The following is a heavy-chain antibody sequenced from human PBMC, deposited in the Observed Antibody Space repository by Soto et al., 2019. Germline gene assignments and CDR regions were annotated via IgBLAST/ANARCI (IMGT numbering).Heavy chain of an antibody. D-gene: IGHD2-15*01. CDR3: TKYRRTAAEGYSFDY. V-gene: IGHV4-59*01. CDR2: IHYSGST. Sequence: PSETLSLTCTVSGGSISGSYWSWIRQTPGKVLEWVGYIHYSGSTNYNPSLKSRVTMSVDSAKNQFSLQLSSVTAADTAVYFCTKYRRTAAEGYSFDYWGQGDLVTVSS. CDR1: GGSISGSY. J-gene: IGHJ4*02.